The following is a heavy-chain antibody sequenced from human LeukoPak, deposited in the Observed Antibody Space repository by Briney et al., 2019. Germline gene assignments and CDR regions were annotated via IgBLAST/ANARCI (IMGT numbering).Heavy chain of an antibody. CDR3: ASYSGGNHEDGFDV. Sequence: PGGSLRLSCAASGFTFSSYSMNWVRQAPGKGLEWVSSISSSSSYIYYADSVKGRFTISRDNAKNSLYLQMNSLRAEDTAVYYCASYSGGNHEDGFDVWGQGTMVTVSS. CDR1: GFTFSSYS. V-gene: IGHV3-21*01. D-gene: IGHD1-14*01. J-gene: IGHJ3*01. CDR2: ISSSSSYI.